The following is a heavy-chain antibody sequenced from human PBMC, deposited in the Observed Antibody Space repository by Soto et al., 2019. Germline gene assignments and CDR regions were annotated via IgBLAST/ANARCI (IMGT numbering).Heavy chain of an antibody. D-gene: IGHD6-6*01. J-gene: IGHJ6*02. CDR2: MNPNSGNT. Sequence: DSVKISCKASGYTFTSYDINWVRQATGQGLEWMGWMNPNSGNTGYAQKFQGRVTMTRNTSISTAYMELSSLRSEDTAVYYCARVGYSSSSVGMDFWGQGTMVTVS. V-gene: IGHV1-8*01. CDR1: GYTFTSYD. CDR3: ARVGYSSSSVGMDF.